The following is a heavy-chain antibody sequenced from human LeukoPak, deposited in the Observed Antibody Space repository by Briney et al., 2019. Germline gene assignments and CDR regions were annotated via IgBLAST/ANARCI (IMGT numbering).Heavy chain of an antibody. CDR2: INHSGST. V-gene: IGHV4-34*01. CDR1: GGSFSGYY. D-gene: IGHD3-10*01. Sequence: PSGTLSLTCAVYGGSFSGYYWSWIRQPPGKGLEWIGEINHSGSTNYNPSLKSRVTISVDTSKNQFSLKLSSVTAADTAVYYCAREKSYGSGSYYKRVDWFDPWGQGTLVTVSS. J-gene: IGHJ5*02. CDR3: AREKSYGSGSYYKRVDWFDP.